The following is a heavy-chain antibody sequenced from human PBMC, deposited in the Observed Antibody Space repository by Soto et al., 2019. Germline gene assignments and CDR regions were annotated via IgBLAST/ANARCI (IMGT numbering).Heavy chain of an antibody. CDR1: GFTFSSDW. CDR2: INTDGSGT. V-gene: IGHV3-74*01. D-gene: IGHD6-19*01. J-gene: IGHJ4*02. Sequence: PGGALRLSCAASGFTFSSDWMHLVRQAPGKGLVWVSRINTDGSGTTYADSVKGRFTISRDSSKNTVSLEMTSLRAEDTTVYYCAKGGRQWLVTSDFNYWGQGALVTVSS. CDR3: AKGGRQWLVTSDFNY.